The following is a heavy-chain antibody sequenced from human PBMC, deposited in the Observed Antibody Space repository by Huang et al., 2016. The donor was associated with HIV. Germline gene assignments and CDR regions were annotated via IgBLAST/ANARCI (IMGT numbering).Heavy chain of an antibody. CDR2: IIPRFGTR. CDR1: GGSFNNFG. V-gene: IGHV1-69*13. D-gene: IGHD3-16*01. CDR3: AKRGGAWGSPYAFDL. J-gene: IGHJ3*01. Sequence: QVQLVQSGAEVRKPGSSVKVSCRASGGSFNNFGINWVRQAQGQGLEWMGGIIPRFGTRNDAQRVKDRVTITADETTGVVHLEVTSLRSDDTAVYFCAKRGGAWGSPYAFDLWGPGTMVTVSS.